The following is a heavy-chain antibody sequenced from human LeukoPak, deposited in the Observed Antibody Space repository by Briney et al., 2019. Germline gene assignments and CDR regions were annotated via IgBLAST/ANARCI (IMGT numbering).Heavy chain of an antibody. CDR2: IKSKTDGGTT. D-gene: IGHD3-22*01. CDR1: GFTFSNAW. Sequence: GGSLRLSCAASGFTFSNAWMSWVRQAPGKGLEWVGRIKSKTDGGTTDYAAPVKGRFTISRDDSKNTLYLQMNSLKTEDTAVYYCTTDVVTYYYDSSGCSYYFDYWGQGTLVTVSS. J-gene: IGHJ4*02. CDR3: TTDVVTYYYDSSGCSYYFDY. V-gene: IGHV3-15*01.